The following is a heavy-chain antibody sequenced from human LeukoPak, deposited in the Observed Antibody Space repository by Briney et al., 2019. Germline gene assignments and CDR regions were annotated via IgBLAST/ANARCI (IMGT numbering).Heavy chain of an antibody. V-gene: IGHV3-74*01. CDR2: VKSDGSHT. CDR1: GSTFSRYR. J-gene: IGHJ4*02. CDR3: TTGIGNYYYY. D-gene: IGHD3-10*01. Sequence: QAGGSLRLSCAASGSTFSRYRKHGVPQAPGKGLVWVSRVKSDGSHTIYADSVKGRYTISRDNAKNTLYLQMDSLRAEDTAVYYCTTGIGNYYYYWGQGTLVTVAS.